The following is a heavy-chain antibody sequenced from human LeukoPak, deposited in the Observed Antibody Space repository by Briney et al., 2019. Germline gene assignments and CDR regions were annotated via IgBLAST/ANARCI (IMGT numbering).Heavy chain of an antibody. CDR3: ARSSMVRGVMLDY. CDR2: ISAYNGNT. Sequence: GASVKVSCKASGYTFTSYGISWGRQAPGQGLEWRGWISAYNGNTNYAQKLQGRVTMITDTSTSTAYMELRSLRSDDTAVYYCARSSMVRGVMLDYWGQGTLVTVSS. D-gene: IGHD3-10*01. V-gene: IGHV1-18*01. J-gene: IGHJ4*02. CDR1: GYTFTSYG.